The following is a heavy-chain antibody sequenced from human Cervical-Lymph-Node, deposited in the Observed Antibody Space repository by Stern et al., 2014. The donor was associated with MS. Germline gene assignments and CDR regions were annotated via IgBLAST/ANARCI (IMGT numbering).Heavy chain of an antibody. CDR2: VSADGTVN. J-gene: IGHJ4*02. CDR3: VKRGGNLLHYFDW. Sequence: QVQLVESGGGVVQPGGSLRLSCAASGFTFSAYAMHWVRHAPGQGLEWLASVSADGTVNHYTDSVKGRLTISRDNSKYTLYLEMNSLITEDTAVYYGVKRGGNLLHYFDWWGQGALVTVSS. D-gene: IGHD4-23*01. CDR1: GFTFSAYA. V-gene: IGHV3-30*04.